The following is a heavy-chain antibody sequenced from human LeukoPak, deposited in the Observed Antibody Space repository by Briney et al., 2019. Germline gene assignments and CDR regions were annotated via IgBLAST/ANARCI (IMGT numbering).Heavy chain of an antibody. J-gene: IGHJ5*02. CDR2: INHSGST. Sequence: GSLRLSCAASGITFSSYGMSWIRQPPGKGLEWIGEINHSGSTNYNPSLKSRVTISVDTSKNQFSLKLSSVTAADTAVYYCARKTAYSSSSPWFDPWGQGTLVTVSS. V-gene: IGHV4-34*01. CDR1: GITFSSYG. CDR3: ARKTAYSSSSPWFDP. D-gene: IGHD6-6*01.